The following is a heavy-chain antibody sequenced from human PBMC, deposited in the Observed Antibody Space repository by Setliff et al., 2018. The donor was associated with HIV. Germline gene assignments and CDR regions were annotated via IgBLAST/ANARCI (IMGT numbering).Heavy chain of an antibody. CDR1: GFTFSFYS. J-gene: IGHJ4*02. CDR2: ISSDGSVI. Sequence: GGSLRLSCAASGFTFSFYSMNWVRLAPGKGLEWVADISSDGSVINYAESVKGRFTISRDNGKNSAYLQMNSLRAVDTAIYYCARDGSRQRPSGMADWGQGTKVTVSS. D-gene: IGHD2-15*01. CDR3: ARDGSRQRPSGMAD. V-gene: IGHV3-48*01.